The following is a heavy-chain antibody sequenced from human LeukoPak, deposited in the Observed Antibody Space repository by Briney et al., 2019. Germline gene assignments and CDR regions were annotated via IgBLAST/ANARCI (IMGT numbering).Heavy chain of an antibody. D-gene: IGHD3-10*01. V-gene: IGHV1-69*05. J-gene: IGHJ5*02. CDR3: ARMAHLPHLHLYGSGSSNWFDP. CDR1: GGTFSSYA. Sequence: SVKVSCKASGGTFSSYAISWVRQAPGQGLEWIGRIIPIFGTANYAQKFQGRVTITTDESTSTAYMELSSLRYEDTAVYYCARMAHLPHLHLYGSGSSNWFDPWGQGTLVTVSS. CDR2: IIPIFGTA.